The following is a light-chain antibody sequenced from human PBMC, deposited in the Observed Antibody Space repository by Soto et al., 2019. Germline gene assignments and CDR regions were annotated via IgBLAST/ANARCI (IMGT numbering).Light chain of an antibody. J-gene: IGKJ4*01. CDR3: QQYIRWPLT. CDR1: QSVSSK. CDR2: GAS. Sequence: EILMTQSPATLSVSPGERSTLXXRASQSVSSKLAWYQQKPGQAPSXVIYGASNRATGTPARFSGSGSGTEFTLTISSLQSEDFAVYYCQQYIRWPLTFGGGTKVDI. V-gene: IGKV3-15*01.